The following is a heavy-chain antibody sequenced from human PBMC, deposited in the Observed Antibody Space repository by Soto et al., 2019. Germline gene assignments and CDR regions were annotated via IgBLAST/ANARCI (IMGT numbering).Heavy chain of an antibody. D-gene: IGHD2-8*01. CDR2: ISGSGGST. Sequence: EVQLLESGGGLVQPGGSLRLSCAASGFTFSNYAMTWVRQAPGKGLEWVSTISGSGGSTYYADSVKGRFTISRDXSKXXXXXXXXXLXAXDAAVYYCAKERLRRGIDYWGQGSLVTVSS. CDR3: AKERLRRGIDY. CDR1: GFTFSNYA. V-gene: IGHV3-23*01. J-gene: IGHJ4*02.